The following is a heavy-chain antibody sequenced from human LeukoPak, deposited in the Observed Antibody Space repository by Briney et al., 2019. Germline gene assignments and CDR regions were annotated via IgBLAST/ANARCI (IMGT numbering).Heavy chain of an antibody. J-gene: IGHJ5*02. Sequence: PSETLSLTWAVYGGSSSGYYWSWIRQPAGKGLEWIGEINHSGSTKYNPSLKSRATISVDTSKNQFSLKLSSVTAADTAVYYCARRSYDSRGYGGRMSWFDPWGQGTLVTVSS. D-gene: IGHD3-22*01. CDR2: INHSGST. V-gene: IGHV4-34*01. CDR3: ARRSYDSRGYGGRMSWFDP. CDR1: GGSSSGYY.